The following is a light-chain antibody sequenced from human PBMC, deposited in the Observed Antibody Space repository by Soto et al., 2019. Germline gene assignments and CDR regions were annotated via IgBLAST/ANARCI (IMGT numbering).Light chain of an antibody. CDR2: ATS. CDR3: QQYGSSWT. Sequence: EIVLTQSPGTLSLSPGERATLSCRASQSVSSSYLAWYQQTPGQAPRLLIYATSHRATGIPDRFSGSGSGTDFTPTINRLEPEDFAVYYCQQYGSSWTFGQGTKVDIK. V-gene: IGKV3-20*01. CDR1: QSVSSSY. J-gene: IGKJ1*01.